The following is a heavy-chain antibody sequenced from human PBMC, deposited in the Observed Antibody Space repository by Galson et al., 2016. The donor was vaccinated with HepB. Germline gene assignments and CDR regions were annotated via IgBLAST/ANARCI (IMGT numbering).Heavy chain of an antibody. CDR2: IKRDGSEK. CDR1: GFTFSDSW. CDR3: ARDETHYGSGSYFDAFDM. V-gene: IGHV3-7*03. D-gene: IGHD3-10*01. J-gene: IGHJ3*02. Sequence: SLRLSCAASGFTFSDSWMTWVRQAPGKGLEWVANIKRDGSEKHYVDSVEGRFTISRDNAKNTLHLQMNRLRAEDTAVYYSARDETHYGSGSYFDAFDMWGQGTMVTVSS.